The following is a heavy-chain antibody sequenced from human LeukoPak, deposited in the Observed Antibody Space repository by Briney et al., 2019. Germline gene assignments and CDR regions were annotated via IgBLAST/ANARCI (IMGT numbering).Heavy chain of an antibody. J-gene: IGHJ6*03. V-gene: IGHV4-39*07. D-gene: IGHD6-6*01. Sequence: PSETLSLTCTVSGGSISSSSYYWSWIRQPPGKGLEWIGEINHSGSTNYNPSLKSRVTISVDTSKNQFSLKLSSVTAADTAVYYCARGPQLPNHYYYYMDVWGKGTTVTVSS. CDR1: GGSISSSSYY. CDR2: INHSGST. CDR3: ARGPQLPNHYYYYMDV.